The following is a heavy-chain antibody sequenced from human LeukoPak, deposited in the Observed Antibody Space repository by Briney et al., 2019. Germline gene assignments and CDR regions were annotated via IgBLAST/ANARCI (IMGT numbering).Heavy chain of an antibody. V-gene: IGHV3-30*18. Sequence: PGKSLRLSCAASGFTFTNYGMHWVRQAPGKGLEWVANILYDGSRKNYADSVKGRFSVYRDNSNYSLYLQMNSLRIEDTAVYYCANFEGSSQAFHIWGQGTLVTVSS. CDR3: ANFEGSSQAFHI. D-gene: IGHD6-13*01. CDR2: ILYDGSRK. CDR1: GFTFTNYG. J-gene: IGHJ3*02.